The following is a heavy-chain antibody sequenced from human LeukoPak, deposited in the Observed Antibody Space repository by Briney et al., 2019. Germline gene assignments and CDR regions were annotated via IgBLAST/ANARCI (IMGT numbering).Heavy chain of an antibody. J-gene: IGHJ6*03. Sequence: SETLSLTCTVSGGPISSYYWSWIRHPAGKGLEWIGRIYTSGSTNYNPSLKSRVTMSVDTSKNQFSLKLSSVTAADTAVYYCARVQWLVRSAYYYYYMDVWGKGTTVTVSS. V-gene: IGHV4-4*07. CDR2: IYTSGST. D-gene: IGHD6-19*01. CDR3: ARVQWLVRSAYYYYYMDV. CDR1: GGPISSYY.